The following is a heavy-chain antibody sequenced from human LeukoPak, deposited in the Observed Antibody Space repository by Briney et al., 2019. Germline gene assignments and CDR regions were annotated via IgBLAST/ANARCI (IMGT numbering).Heavy chain of an antibody. CDR3: ARDVFFRAHNWFDP. D-gene: IGHD2/OR15-2a*01. CDR2: IYTSGST. CDR1: GGSISSYY. Sequence: SETLSLTCTVSGGSISSYYWSWIRQPAWKGLEWIGRIYTSGSTNYNPSLKSRVTMSVDTSKNQFSLKLSSVTAADTAVYYCARDVFFRAHNWFDPWGQGTLVTVSS. V-gene: IGHV4-4*07. J-gene: IGHJ5*02.